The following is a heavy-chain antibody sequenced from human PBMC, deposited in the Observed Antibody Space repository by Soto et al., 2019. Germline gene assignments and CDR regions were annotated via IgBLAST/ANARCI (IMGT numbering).Heavy chain of an antibody. CDR3: ARAGYGSHTSGYYYYYYMDV. V-gene: IGHV3-53*04. Sequence: GVSLRLSCAASGFTVSSNYMSWVRQAPGKGLEWVSVIYSGGSTYYADSVKGRFTISRHNSKNTLYLQMNSLRAEDTAVYYCARAGYGSHTSGYYYYYYMDVWGKGTTVTVSS. CDR2: IYSGGST. D-gene: IGHD3-10*01. J-gene: IGHJ6*03. CDR1: GFTVSSNY.